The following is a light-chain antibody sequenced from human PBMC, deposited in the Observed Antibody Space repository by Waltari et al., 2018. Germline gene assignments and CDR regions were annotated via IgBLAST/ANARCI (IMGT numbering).Light chain of an antibody. Sequence: DIQMTQSPSSLSASVGDRGTITCRASKGISNSLALYQQQPGKAPKLLLYAASRLESVVPSRFSGSGSGTYYTLTISSLQPEDFATYYCQQYYSTPLTFGGGTKVEIK. J-gene: IGKJ4*01. V-gene: IGKV1-NL1*01. CDR1: KGISNS. CDR2: AAS. CDR3: QQYYSTPLT.